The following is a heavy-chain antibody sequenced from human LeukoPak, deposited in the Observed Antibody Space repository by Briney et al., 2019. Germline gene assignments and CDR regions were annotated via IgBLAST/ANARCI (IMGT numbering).Heavy chain of an antibody. D-gene: IGHD6-13*01. CDR3: ARERDSSSWHYYYYYGMDI. CDR2: ISNDGSNK. Sequence: QLGRSLRLSCAASGFTFSSYGIHWVRQAPGKGLEWVAIISNDGSNKYYADSVKGRFTISRDNSRNTLYLQMNSLRAEDTAVYYCARERDSSSWHYYYYYGMDIWGQGTTVTVSS. CDR1: GFTFSSYG. J-gene: IGHJ6*02. V-gene: IGHV3-30*03.